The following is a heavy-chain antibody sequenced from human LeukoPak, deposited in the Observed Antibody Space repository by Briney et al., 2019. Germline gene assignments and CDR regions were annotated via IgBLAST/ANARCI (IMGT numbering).Heavy chain of an antibody. CDR2: ISSSGSTT. V-gene: IGHV3-11*01. CDR3: AVEYSSSSTPLDY. J-gene: IGHJ4*02. CDR1: GFTFSDYY. Sequence: GGSLRLSCAASGFTFSDYYMSWIRQAPGKGLEWVSYISSSGSTTYYADSVKGRFTISRDNAKNSLYLQMNSLRAEDTAVYYCAVEYSSSSTPLDYWGQGTLVTVSS. D-gene: IGHD6-6*01.